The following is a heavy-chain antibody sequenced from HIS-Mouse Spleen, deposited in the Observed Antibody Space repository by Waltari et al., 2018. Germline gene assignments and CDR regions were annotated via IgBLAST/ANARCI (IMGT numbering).Heavy chain of an antibody. D-gene: IGHD6-13*01. V-gene: IGHV4-39*07. CDR3: AREIPYSSSWYDWYFDL. CDR2: IYYSGST. Sequence: QLQLQESGPGLVKPSETLSLTCTVPGGSISSSSSYWGWISQPPGKGLEWIGSIYYSGSTYYNPSLKSRVTISVDTSKNQFSLKLSSVTAADTAVYYCAREIPYSSSWYDWYFDLWGRGTLVTVSS. J-gene: IGHJ2*01. CDR1: GGSISSSSSY.